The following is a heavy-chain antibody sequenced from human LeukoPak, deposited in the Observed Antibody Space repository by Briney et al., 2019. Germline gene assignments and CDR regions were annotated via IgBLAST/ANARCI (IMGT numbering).Heavy chain of an antibody. D-gene: IGHD1-26*01. V-gene: IGHV3-23*01. CDR1: GFIFSSYA. J-gene: IGHJ3*02. CDR2: ISGSGGGT. CDR3: AKDTAGELGFDI. Sequence: GGSPRLSCAASGFIFSSYAMSWVRQAPGKGLEWVSGISGSGGGTYYADSVKGRFTISRDNSKSTLYLQMNSLRAEDTAVYYCAKDTAGELGFDIWGQGTMVTVSS.